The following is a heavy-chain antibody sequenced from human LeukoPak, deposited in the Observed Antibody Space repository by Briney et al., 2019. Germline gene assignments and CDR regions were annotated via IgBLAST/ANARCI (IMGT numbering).Heavy chain of an antibody. D-gene: IGHD2-15*01. V-gene: IGHV1-2*06. Sequence: ASVKVSCKASGCTFTGYYMHWVRQAPGQGLEWMGRINPNSGGTNYAQKFQGRVTMTRDTSISTAYMELSRPRSDDTAVYYCARLYCSGGSCHDYWGQGTLVTVSS. CDR1: GCTFTGYY. CDR3: ARLYCSGGSCHDY. CDR2: INPNSGGT. J-gene: IGHJ4*02.